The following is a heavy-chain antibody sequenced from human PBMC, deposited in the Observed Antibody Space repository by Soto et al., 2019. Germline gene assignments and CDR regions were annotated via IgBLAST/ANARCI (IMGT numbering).Heavy chain of an antibody. CDR3: ATARHCSSAACPAAE. J-gene: IGHJ4*02. D-gene: IGHD2-2*01. CDR2: IGPNPVNI. Sequence: EVHLLESGGGLVQPGGSLRLSCAASGFPFSTSGMLWVRQPPGEGLEWVSAIGPNPVNINYRDSVKGRFTISRDNSRNMVFLQMSALRAEDTALYYCATARHCSSAACPAAEWGQGTLITVSS. CDR1: GFPFSTSG. V-gene: IGHV3-23*01.